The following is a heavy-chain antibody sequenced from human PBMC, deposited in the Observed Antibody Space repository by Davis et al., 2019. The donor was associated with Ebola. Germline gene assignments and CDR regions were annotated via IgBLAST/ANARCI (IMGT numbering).Heavy chain of an antibody. D-gene: IGHD1-26*01. CDR2: ISSYNGNT. J-gene: IGHJ4*02. V-gene: IGHV1-18*01. CDR1: GYTFKNYA. Sequence: ASVKVSCKASGYTFKNYAISGVRQAPGQGLEWMGWISSYNGNTNYSQILQGRVTITADKSTTTVYMELSSLRSEDTAMYYCASINSGTYYPHLDYWGQGTLVTVSS. CDR3: ASINSGTYYPHLDY.